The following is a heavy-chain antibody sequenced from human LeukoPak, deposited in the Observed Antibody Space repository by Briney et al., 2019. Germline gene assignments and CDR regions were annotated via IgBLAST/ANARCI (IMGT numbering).Heavy chain of an antibody. CDR2: INHSGST. J-gene: IGHJ6*03. D-gene: IGHD3-22*01. CDR3: ARLGVVIFRYYYMDV. Sequence: PSETLSLTCAVYGGSFSGYYWSWIRQPPGKGLEWIGEINHSGSTNYNPSLKSRVTISVDTSKNQFSLKLSSVTAADTAVYYCARLGVVIFRYYYMDVWGKGTTVTVSS. CDR1: GGSFSGYY. V-gene: IGHV4-34*01.